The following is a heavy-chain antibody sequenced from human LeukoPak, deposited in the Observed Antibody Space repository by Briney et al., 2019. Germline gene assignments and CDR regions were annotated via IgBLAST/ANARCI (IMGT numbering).Heavy chain of an antibody. Sequence: GGSLRLSCAASGFTFSSYAMSWVRQAPGKGLEWVSAIDTSGGHTYYADSVKGRFTISRDNAKNSLYLQMNSLRAEDTAVYYCARGMSGYYGMDVWGQGTTVTVSS. CDR3: ARGMSGYYGMDV. CDR2: IDTSGGHT. J-gene: IGHJ6*02. CDR1: GFTFSSYA. V-gene: IGHV3-23*01.